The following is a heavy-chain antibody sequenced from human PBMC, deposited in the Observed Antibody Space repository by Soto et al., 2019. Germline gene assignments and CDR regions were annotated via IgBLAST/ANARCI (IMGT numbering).Heavy chain of an antibody. V-gene: IGHV1-18*01. CDR3: ARSVFMLYSCYDCEAFDI. CDR1: GYTFTSYG. J-gene: IGHJ3*02. D-gene: IGHD5-12*01. Sequence: QVQLVQSGAEVKKPGASVKVSCKASGYTFTSYGISWVRQAPGQGLEWMGWISAYNGNTNYAQKLQGRVTMTTDTSTSTAYMELRSLRSDDTAVYYCARSVFMLYSCYDCEAFDIWGQGTMVTVSS. CDR2: ISAYNGNT.